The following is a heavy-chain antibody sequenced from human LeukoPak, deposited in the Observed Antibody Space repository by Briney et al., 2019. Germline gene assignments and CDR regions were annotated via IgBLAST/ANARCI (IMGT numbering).Heavy chain of an antibody. Sequence: GGSLRLSCAASGFTFSSYAMNWVRQAPGKGLEWVSGIGYTGDSTFYADSVKGRFTVSRDSSKHTLFLHMNSLRAEDTALYYCAKSPTVDAAFDIWGQGTMVTVSS. CDR3: AKSPTVDAAFDI. J-gene: IGHJ3*02. D-gene: IGHD4-23*01. V-gene: IGHV3-23*01. CDR1: GFTFSSYA. CDR2: IGYTGDST.